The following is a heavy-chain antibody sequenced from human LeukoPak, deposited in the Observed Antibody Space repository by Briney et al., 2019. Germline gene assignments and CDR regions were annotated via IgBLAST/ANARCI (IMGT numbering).Heavy chain of an antibody. J-gene: IGHJ5*02. CDR3: ARAGVEYQHNWFDP. CDR2: IIPIFGTA. CDR1: GGTFSSYA. D-gene: IGHD2-2*01. Sequence: SVKVSCKASGGTFSSYAISWVRQAPGQGLEWMGGIIPIFGTANYAQKFQGRVTITADKSTSTAYMELSSLRSEDTAVYYCARAGVEYQHNWFDPWGQGTQVTVSS. V-gene: IGHV1-69*06.